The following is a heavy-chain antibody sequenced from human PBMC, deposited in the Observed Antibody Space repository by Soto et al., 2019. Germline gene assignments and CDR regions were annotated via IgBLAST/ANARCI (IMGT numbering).Heavy chain of an antibody. D-gene: IGHD1-26*01. CDR2: ISSSGSTI. Sequence: PGGSLRLSCAASGFTFSSYEMNWVRQAPGKGLEWVSYISSSGSTIYYADSVKGRFTISRDNAKNSLYLQMNSLRAEDTAVYYCARDLQGPSGSYHNWFDPWGQGTLVTVSS. J-gene: IGHJ5*02. V-gene: IGHV3-48*03. CDR1: GFTFSSYE. CDR3: ARDLQGPSGSYHNWFDP.